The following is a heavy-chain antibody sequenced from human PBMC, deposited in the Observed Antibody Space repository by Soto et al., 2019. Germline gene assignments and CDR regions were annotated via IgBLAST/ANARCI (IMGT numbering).Heavy chain of an antibody. CDR2: IYYSGST. D-gene: IGHD6-19*01. CDR3: ASGYSSGQYYYYYYGMDV. V-gene: IGHV4-39*01. Sequence: PSETLSLTCTVSGGSISSSSYYWGWIRQPPGKGLEWIGSIYYSGSTYYNPSLKSRVTISVDTSKNQFSLKLSSVTAADTAVYYCASGYSSGQYYYYYYGMDVWGQGTTVT. J-gene: IGHJ6*02. CDR1: GGSISSSSYY.